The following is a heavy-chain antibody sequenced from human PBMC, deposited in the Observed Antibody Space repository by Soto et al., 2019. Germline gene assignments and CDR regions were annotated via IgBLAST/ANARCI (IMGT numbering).Heavy chain of an antibody. CDR1: GGTFSSYT. D-gene: IGHD2-8*01. J-gene: IGHJ6*03. CDR2: IIPILGIA. Sequence: QVQLVQSGAEVKKPGSSVKVSCKASGGTFSSYTISWVRQAPGQGLEWMGRIIPILGIANYAQKFQGRVTVTADKSTSTAYMERSSLRSEDTAVYYCARVESNGAPLDVWGKGTTVTV. V-gene: IGHV1-69*02. CDR3: ARVESNGAPLDV.